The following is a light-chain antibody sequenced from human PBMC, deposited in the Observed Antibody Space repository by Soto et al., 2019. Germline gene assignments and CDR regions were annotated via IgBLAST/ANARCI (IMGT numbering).Light chain of an antibody. CDR1: SSDVGGYNY. CDR3: TSYTSSNTLV. V-gene: IGLV2-14*01. Sequence: QSALTQPASVSGSPGQSITISCTGTSSDVGGYNYVSWYQQHEGKVPKLMIYEVSNRPSGVSNRFSGSKSGNTASLTISGLQAEDEADYYCTSYTSSNTLVFGGGTKLTVL. CDR2: EVS. J-gene: IGLJ2*01.